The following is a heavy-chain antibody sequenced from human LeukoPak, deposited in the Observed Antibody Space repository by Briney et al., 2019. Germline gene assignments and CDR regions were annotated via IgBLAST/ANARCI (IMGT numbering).Heavy chain of an antibody. V-gene: IGHV4-59*08. CDR1: GGSISSYY. J-gene: IGHJ4*02. CDR2: IYYSGST. D-gene: IGHD6-19*01. Sequence: PSETLSLTCTVSGGSISSYYWSWIRQPPGKGLEWIGYIYYSGSTNYNPSLKSRVTISVDTSKNQFSLKLSSVTAADTAVYYCARGDSSGRDSDYYFDYWGQGTLVTVSS. CDR3: ARGDSSGRDSDYYFDY.